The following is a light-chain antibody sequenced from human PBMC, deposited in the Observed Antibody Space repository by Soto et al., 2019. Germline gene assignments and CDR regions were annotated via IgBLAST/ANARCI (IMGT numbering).Light chain of an antibody. CDR2: EVS. CDR3: SPYTSSSTYV. CDR1: SSDVGGYNY. J-gene: IGLJ1*01. Sequence: QSALTQPASVSGSPGQSITISCTGTSSDVGGYNYVSWYQQHPGKAPKLMIYEVSNRPSGVSNRFSGSKSGNTASLTISGPQAEDGADYYCSPYTSSSTYVFGTGTKLTVL. V-gene: IGLV2-14*01.